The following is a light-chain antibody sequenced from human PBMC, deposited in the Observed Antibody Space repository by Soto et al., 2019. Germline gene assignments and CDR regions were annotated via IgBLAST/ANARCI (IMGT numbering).Light chain of an antibody. J-gene: IGKJ2*01. Sequence: EIVLTQSPGTLSLSPGERATLSCRASQSVSSSYLAWYQQKPGQAPRLLIYGASSRATGIPDRFSGSGSGTDFTITISRLEPEDFAVYYCQQYGSSPSFGQGTKLGIK. CDR2: GAS. CDR3: QQYGSSPS. V-gene: IGKV3-20*01. CDR1: QSVSSSY.